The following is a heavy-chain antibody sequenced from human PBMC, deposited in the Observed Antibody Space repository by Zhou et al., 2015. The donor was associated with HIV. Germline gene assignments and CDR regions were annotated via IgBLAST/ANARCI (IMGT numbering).Heavy chain of an antibody. CDR1: GYTFTSYS. J-gene: IGHJ4*02. CDR3: ARDHAYLGDTATANNKLDY. CDR2: IDPIRGTT. D-gene: IGHD3-16*01. Sequence: QVHLVQSAAEVKKPGASVKVSCQASGYTFTSYSIHWVRQAPGQGLEWMGMIDPIRGTTTYAQKLAGRLTITRDTSTSAVYMGLSSLRSDDTAVYYCARDHAYLGDTATANNKLDYWGQGTLVT. V-gene: IGHV1-46*04.